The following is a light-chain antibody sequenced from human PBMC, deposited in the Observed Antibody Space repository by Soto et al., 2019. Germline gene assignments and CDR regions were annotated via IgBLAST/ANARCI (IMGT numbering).Light chain of an antibody. V-gene: IGLV2-14*01. J-gene: IGLJ3*02. CDR1: NNDIGSYNY. Sequence: QSALTQPASVSGSPGQSITISCSGANNDIGSYNYVSWYRQHPGKAPRLLISEVQNRPSGVSHRFSGSKSANTASLTISGLQAEDEADYYCSSYTTTTTWVFGGGTKLTVL. CDR2: EVQ. CDR3: SSYTTTTTWV.